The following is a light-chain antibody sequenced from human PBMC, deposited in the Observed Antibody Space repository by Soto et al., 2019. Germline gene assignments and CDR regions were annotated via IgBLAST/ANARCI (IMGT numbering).Light chain of an antibody. V-gene: IGLV2-14*01. CDR1: SSDVGNYNY. CDR3: SSYSSTKTRV. Sequence: QSVLTQPASVSGSPGQSITISCTGTSSDVGNYNYVSWYQHHPGKAPKVMIYEVRNRPSGVSNRFSGSKSGNTTSLTISGLQAEDEADYYCSSYSSTKTRVFGTGTKVTVL. J-gene: IGLJ1*01. CDR2: EVR.